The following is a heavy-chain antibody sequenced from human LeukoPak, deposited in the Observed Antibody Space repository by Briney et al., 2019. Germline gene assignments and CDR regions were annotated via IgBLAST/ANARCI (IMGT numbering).Heavy chain of an antibody. CDR3: ARDRAVGNYFDY. CDR1: GFTFSTYG. D-gene: IGHD6-13*01. V-gene: IGHV3-33*01. CDR2: IWYDGTYK. Sequence: GGSLRLSCAASGFTFSTYGMHWVRQAPGKGLEWVALIWYDGTYKYYVDSVKGRFTISRDNSKNTLYLQVNSLRAEDTAVYYCARDRAVGNYFDYWGQGTLVTVSS. J-gene: IGHJ4*02.